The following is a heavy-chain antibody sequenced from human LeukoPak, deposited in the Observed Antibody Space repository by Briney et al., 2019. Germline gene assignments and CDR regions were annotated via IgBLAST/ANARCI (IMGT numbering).Heavy chain of an antibody. J-gene: IGHJ4*02. Sequence: ASVKVSCKASGYTFTSYGISWVRQAPGQGLEWMGWISAYNGNTNYAQKLQGRVTMTTDTFTSTAYMELRSLRSDDTAVYYCAREEFYSGSYYGLYYFDYWGQGTLVTVSS. CDR2: ISAYNGNT. CDR3: AREEFYSGSYYGLYYFDY. CDR1: GYTFTSYG. V-gene: IGHV1-18*01. D-gene: IGHD1-26*01.